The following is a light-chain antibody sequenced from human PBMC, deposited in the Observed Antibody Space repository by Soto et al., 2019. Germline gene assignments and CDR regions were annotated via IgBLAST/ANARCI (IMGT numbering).Light chain of an antibody. Sequence: DIQMTQSPSSLSASVGDRVTVACRASQSISSWWAWYQQKPGKAPKLLIYGASILENGVPSRFSGSGSGTEFTLTISSLQPEDIATYYCQQYDNLPLTFGGGTKVDIK. J-gene: IGKJ4*01. CDR3: QQYDNLPLT. CDR2: GAS. CDR1: QSISSW. V-gene: IGKV1-5*03.